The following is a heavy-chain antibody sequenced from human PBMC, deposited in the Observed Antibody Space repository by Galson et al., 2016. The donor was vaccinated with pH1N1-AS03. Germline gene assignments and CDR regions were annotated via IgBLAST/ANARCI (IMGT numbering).Heavy chain of an antibody. J-gene: IGHJ1*01. CDR1: GFTFDDYA. Sequence: SLRLSCAASGFTFDDYAMHWVRQAPGKGLEWVSSITWNSGRIVYADSVKGRFTISRDSAKTSLYLQMNSLSVEDTAFYYCAKEGIDDLKRSFHHWGQGTLVTLSS. CDR3: AKEGIDDLKRSFHH. V-gene: IGHV3-9*01. CDR2: ITWNSGRI. D-gene: IGHD5-24*01.